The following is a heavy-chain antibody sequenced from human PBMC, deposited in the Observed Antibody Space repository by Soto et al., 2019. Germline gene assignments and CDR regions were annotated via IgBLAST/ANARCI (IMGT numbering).Heavy chain of an antibody. CDR2: IIPIFGTA. J-gene: IGHJ5*02. D-gene: IGHD3-22*01. V-gene: IGHV1-69*13. CDR3: ARDRGPSSGYYPYWFDP. Sequence: SVKVSCKASGYTFSSYAISWVRQAPGQGLEWMGEIIPIFGTANYAQKFQGRVTITADESTSTAYMELSSLRSEDTAVYYCARDRGPSSGYYPYWFDPWGQGTLVTVSS. CDR1: GYTFSSYA.